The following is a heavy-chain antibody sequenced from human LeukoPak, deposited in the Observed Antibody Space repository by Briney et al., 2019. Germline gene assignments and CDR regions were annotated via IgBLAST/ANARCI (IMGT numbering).Heavy chain of an antibody. V-gene: IGHV1-8*02. CDR1: GGTFTNNYA. D-gene: IGHD1-7*01. Sequence: GASVKVSCKSSGGTFTNNYAISWVRQATGEGLEWMGRMNPNSGKTTYAQKFQGRFTITRNTSISTAYMELSSLRSEDTAVYYCARINPGWNYLYAFDIWGQGTMVTVSS. CDR3: ARINPGWNYLYAFDI. CDR2: MNPNSGKT. J-gene: IGHJ3*02.